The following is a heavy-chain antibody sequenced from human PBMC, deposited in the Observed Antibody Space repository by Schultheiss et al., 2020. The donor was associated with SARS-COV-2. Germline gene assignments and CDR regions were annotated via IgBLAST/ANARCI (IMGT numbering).Heavy chain of an antibody. CDR2: IWYDGSNK. CDR3: AKDIQLWLKSFDY. CDR1: GFTFSNYA. V-gene: IGHV3-30*07. D-gene: IGHD5-18*01. J-gene: IGHJ4*02. Sequence: GESLKISCAASGFTFSNYAMHWVRQAPGKGLEWVAVIWYDGSNKYYADSVKGRFTIARDNSESTLYLQMNSLRAEDTAVYYCAKDIQLWLKSFDYWGQGTLVTVSS.